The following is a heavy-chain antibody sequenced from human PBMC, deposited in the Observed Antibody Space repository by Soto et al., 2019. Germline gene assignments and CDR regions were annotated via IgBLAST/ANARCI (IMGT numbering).Heavy chain of an antibody. V-gene: IGHV4-30-4*01. J-gene: IGHJ6*02. D-gene: IGHD2-15*01. Sequence: QVQLQESGPGLVKPSQTLSLTCTVSGGSISSGDYYWSWIRQPPGKGLEWIGYLYYSGSTNYNPSLKSRVTISVYTSNNQFSLKLSSVTAAYTAVYYCARGSALIPGYCSGGSCYLPYGMDVWGQGTTVTVSS. CDR2: LYYSGST. CDR1: GGSISSGDYY. CDR3: ARGSALIPGYCSGGSCYLPYGMDV.